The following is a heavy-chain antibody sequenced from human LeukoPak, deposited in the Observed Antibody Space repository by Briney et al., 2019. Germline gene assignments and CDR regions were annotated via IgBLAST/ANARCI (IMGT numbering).Heavy chain of an antibody. Sequence: GASLTLAFSPAAFTFIRCWISLVRQPPGKWLERVANIKQDGSHKYSLDSVKGRYTISRHNAKNSLYLQRNSLRVEDWSPHHCAREVYGDNYFDLWGEGTLVSVS. CDR3: AREVYGDNYFDL. CDR2: IKQDGSHK. D-gene: IGHD4-17*01. CDR1: AFTFIRCW. J-gene: IGHJ4*02. V-gene: IGHV3-7*05.